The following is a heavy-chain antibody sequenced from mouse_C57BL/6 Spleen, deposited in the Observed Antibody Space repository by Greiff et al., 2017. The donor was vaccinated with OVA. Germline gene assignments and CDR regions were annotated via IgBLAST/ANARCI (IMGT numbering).Heavy chain of an antibody. Sequence: EVKLMESGPGLVKPSQSLSLTCSVTGYSITSGYYWNWIRQFPGNKLEWMGYISYDGSNNYNPSLKNRISITRDTSKNQFFLKLNSVTTEDTATYYCASPITKNYWGQGTSVTVSS. J-gene: IGHJ4*01. CDR2: ISYDGSN. CDR1: GYSITSGYY. D-gene: IGHD2-4*01. V-gene: IGHV3-6*01. CDR3: ASPITKNY.